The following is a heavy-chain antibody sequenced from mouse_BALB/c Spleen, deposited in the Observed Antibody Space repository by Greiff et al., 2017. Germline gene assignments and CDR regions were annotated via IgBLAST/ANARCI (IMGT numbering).Heavy chain of an antibody. CDR3: ARGGYDGYYDAMDY. J-gene: IGHJ4*01. CDR2: IYPGNGDT. CDR1: GYTFTSYN. Sequence: QVQLQQPGAELVKPGASVKMSCKASGYTFTSYNMHWVKQTPGQGLEWIGAIYPGNGDTSYNQKFKGKATLTADKSSSTAYMQLSSLTSEDSAVYYCARGGYDGYYDAMDYWGQGTSVTVSS. D-gene: IGHD2-3*01. V-gene: IGHV1-12*01.